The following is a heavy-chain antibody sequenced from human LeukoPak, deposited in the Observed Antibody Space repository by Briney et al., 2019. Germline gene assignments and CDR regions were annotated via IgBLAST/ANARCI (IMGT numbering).Heavy chain of an antibody. CDR1: GYTFTGYY. CDR2: INPNSGGT. J-gene: IGHJ6*02. CDR3: AGVSLGSYYYYGMDV. D-gene: IGHD1-26*01. Sequence: ASVKVSCKASGYTFTGYYMHWVRQAPGQGLEWMGRINPNSGGTNYAQKLQGRVTMTRDTSISTAYMELSRLRSDDTAVYYCAGVSLGSYYYYGMDVWGQGTTVTVSS. V-gene: IGHV1-2*06.